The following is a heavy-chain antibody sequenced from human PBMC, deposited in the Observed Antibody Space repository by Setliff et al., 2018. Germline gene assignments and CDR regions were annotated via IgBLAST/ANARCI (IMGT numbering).Heavy chain of an antibody. V-gene: IGHV3-7*01. CDR2: IKQDESEK. CDR3: VRDDVRGYYMDV. CDR1: GFTFTNYW. J-gene: IGHJ6*03. Sequence: PGGSLRLSCAASGFTFTNYWINWVRQAPGKGLEWVANIKQDESEKHYVGSVKGRFTISRDNAKNSLFRQRNNLRAEDTALYYCVRDDVRGYYMDVWGRGTTVTVS. D-gene: IGHD3-10*02.